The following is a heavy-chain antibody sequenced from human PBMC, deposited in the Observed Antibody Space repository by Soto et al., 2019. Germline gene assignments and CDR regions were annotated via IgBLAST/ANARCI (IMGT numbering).Heavy chain of an antibody. V-gene: IGHV1-8*01. Sequence: ASVKVSCKASGYTFTRYHINWVRQATGQGLEWMGWMNPNSGNTGYAQKFQGRVTMTRNTSISTAYMELSSLRSEDTAVYYCARGARNHYYYYYMDVWGKGTTVTVSS. CDR1: GYTFTRYH. CDR3: ARGARNHYYYYYMDV. CDR2: MNPNSGNT. D-gene: IGHD4-4*01. J-gene: IGHJ6*03.